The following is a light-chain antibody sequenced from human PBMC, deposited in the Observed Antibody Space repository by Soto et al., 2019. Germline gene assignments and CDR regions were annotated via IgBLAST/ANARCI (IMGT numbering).Light chain of an antibody. CDR3: SSYTNINTRAHV. V-gene: IGLV2-14*01. CDR2: EVT. CDR1: SGDIGSYNR. J-gene: IGLJ1*01. Sequence: QSALTQPASVSGSPGQSITISCTGTSGDIGSYNRVSWYQQHPGKAPKLIIYEVTDRPSGVSNRFSGSKSGNTASLTISGLQAEDEAEYYCSSYTNINTRAHVFGTGTKVTVL.